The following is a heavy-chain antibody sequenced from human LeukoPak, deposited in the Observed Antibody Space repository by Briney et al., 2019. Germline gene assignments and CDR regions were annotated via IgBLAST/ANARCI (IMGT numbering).Heavy chain of an antibody. J-gene: IGHJ4*02. V-gene: IGHV4-31*03. D-gene: IGHD2-2*01. CDR1: GGSISSGGYY. Sequence: SETLSLTCTVSGGSISSGGYYWSWIRQHPGKGLEWIGYIYYSGSTYYNPSLKSRVTISVDTSKNQFSLKLSSVTAADTAVYYCARDIRVPAANRGGFDYWGQGTLVTVSS. CDR2: IYYSGST. CDR3: ARDIRVPAANRGGFDY.